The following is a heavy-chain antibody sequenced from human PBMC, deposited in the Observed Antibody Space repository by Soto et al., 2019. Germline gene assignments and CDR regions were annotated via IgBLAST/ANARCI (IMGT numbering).Heavy chain of an antibody. Sequence: GGSLRLSCAASGFIFGTYTMCWVRQAPGKGLEYVSSITSASSFVYYADSVKGRFTISIDNSKSSLYLQIHSLRDEDTAVYSCLRGNYYDSSDRSFHHWRQGTMVTVS. CDR2: ITSASSFV. CDR3: LRGNYYDSSDRSFHH. D-gene: IGHD3-22*01. V-gene: IGHV3-21*01. CDR1: GFIFGTYT. J-gene: IGHJ4*02.